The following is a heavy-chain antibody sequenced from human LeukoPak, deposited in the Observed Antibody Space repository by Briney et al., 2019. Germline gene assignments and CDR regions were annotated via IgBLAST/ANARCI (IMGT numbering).Heavy chain of an antibody. V-gene: IGHV4-34*01. Sequence: KPSETLSLTCAVYGGSLSGYYWSWIRQPPGKGLEWIGEINHSGSTNYNPSLKSRVTISVDTSKNQFSLKLSSVTAADTAVYYRARLATSSGYFYRTYYFDYWGQGTLVTVSS. CDR3: ARLATSSGYFYRTYYFDY. J-gene: IGHJ4*02. CDR1: GGSLSGYY. CDR2: INHSGST. D-gene: IGHD3-22*01.